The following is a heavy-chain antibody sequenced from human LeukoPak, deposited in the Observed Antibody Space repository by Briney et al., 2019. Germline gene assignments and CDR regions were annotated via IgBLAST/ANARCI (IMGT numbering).Heavy chain of an antibody. D-gene: IGHD4-17*01. CDR1: GYTFIRNG. CDR2: ISPYNENR. CDR3: ARGGSALAVTSDY. V-gene: IGHV1-18*01. J-gene: IGHJ4*02. Sequence: ASVKVSCKASGYTFIRNGISWVRQAPGQGLEWMGWISPYNENRKYLQKLQGRVTLSTDTSTSTAYMELRSLTSDDTAVYYCARGGSALAVTSDYWGQGTLVTVSS.